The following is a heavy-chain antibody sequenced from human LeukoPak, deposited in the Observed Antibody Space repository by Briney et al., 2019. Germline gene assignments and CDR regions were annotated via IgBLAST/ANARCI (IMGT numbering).Heavy chain of an antibody. J-gene: IGHJ5*02. CDR3: ARDARGYSSGWFLDP. CDR2: IYSGGST. CDR1: GFTVSSNY. D-gene: IGHD6-19*01. Sequence: GGSLRLSCAASGFTVSSNYMSWVRQAPGKGLKWVSVIYSGGSTYYADSVKGRFTISRDNSKNTLYLQMNSLRAEDTAVYYCARDARGYSSGWFLDPWGQGTLVTVSS. V-gene: IGHV3-66*01.